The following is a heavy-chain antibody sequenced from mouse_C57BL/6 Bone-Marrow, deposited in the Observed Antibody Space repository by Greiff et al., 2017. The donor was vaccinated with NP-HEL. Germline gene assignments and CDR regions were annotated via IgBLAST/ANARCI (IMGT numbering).Heavy chain of an antibody. CDR2: IDPGNGDT. Sequence: VQLQQSGAELVRPGASVKLSCTASGFNITDDYMHWVKQRTEQGLEWIGWIDPGNGDTEYASKFQGKATITADTSSHTAYLQLRSLTSEDTAIYYCTTFMATVAYWGQGTLVTVSA. D-gene: IGHD1-1*01. J-gene: IGHJ3*01. CDR1: GFNITDDY. V-gene: IGHV14-4*01. CDR3: TTFMATVAY.